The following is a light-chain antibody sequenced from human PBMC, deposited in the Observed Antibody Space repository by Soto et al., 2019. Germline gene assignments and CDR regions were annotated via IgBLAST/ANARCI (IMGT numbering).Light chain of an antibody. CDR3: GSWDSSLSAYV. V-gene: IGLV2-18*02. CDR2: EVS. J-gene: IGLJ1*01. Sequence: QSVLTQPPSVSGSPGQSVTISCTGTSTDFVSYNRVSWYQQPPGTAPKLMIYEVSKRPSGVPDRFSGSKSGTSATLGITGFQTGDEADYYCGSWDSSLSAYVFGTGTKVTVL. CDR1: STDFVSYNR.